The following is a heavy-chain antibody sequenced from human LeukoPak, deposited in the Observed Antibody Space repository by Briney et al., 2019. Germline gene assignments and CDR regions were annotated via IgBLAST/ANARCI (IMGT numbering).Heavy chain of an antibody. CDR3: ARDRDWGCSYCSY. D-gene: IGHD7-27*01. Sequence: GGSLRLSCAAPGFTVSSNYMSWVRQAPGGGLEWVSVIYSGGSTYCADSVKGRFTISRDNSKNTLYLQMNSLRAEDTAVYYCARDRDWGCSYCSYWGQGTLVTVSS. CDR2: IYSGGST. CDR1: GFTVSSNY. J-gene: IGHJ4*02. V-gene: IGHV3-66*01.